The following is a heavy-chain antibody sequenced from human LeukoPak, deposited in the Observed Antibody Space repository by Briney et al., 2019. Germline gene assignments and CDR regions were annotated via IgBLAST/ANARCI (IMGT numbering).Heavy chain of an antibody. J-gene: IGHJ4*02. CDR1: GYTFTSYY. CDR2: INPSGGST. Sequence: ASVKVSCKASGYTFTSYYMHWVRQAPGQGLEWMGIINPSGGSTSYAQKFQGRVTITRNTSISTAYMELSSLRSEDTAVYYCARAMYSGYDLDYWGQGTLVTVSS. CDR3: ARAMYSGYDLDY. D-gene: IGHD5-12*01. V-gene: IGHV1-46*01.